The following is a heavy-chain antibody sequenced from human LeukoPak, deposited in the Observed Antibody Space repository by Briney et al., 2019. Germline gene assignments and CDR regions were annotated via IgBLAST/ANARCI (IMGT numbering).Heavy chain of an antibody. CDR2: INHSGST. D-gene: IGHD3-22*01. Sequence: PWETLSLTCAVYGESFSGYCWSWIRQPPGKGLEWIGEINHSGSTTYNPFLKSRGTISVDTSKNQFSLKLSSVTGADTAVYYCARGVARTYYSDTSGYAAADYWGQGTLVTVSS. J-gene: IGHJ4*02. V-gene: IGHV4-34*01. CDR1: GESFSGYC. CDR3: ARGVARTYYSDTSGYAAADY.